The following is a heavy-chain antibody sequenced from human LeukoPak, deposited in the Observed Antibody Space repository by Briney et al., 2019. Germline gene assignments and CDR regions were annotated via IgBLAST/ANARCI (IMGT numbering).Heavy chain of an antibody. V-gene: IGHV3-30-3*01. CDR3: ASSEGLARHEARGGFDY. J-gene: IGHJ4*02. CDR1: GFTFSSYA. Sequence: GGSLRLSCAASGFTFSSYAMHWVRQAPGKGLEWVAVISYDGSNKYYADSVKGRFTISRDNSKNTLYLQMNSLRAEDTAVYYCASSEGLARHEARGGFDYWGQGTLVTVSS. CDR2: ISYDGSNK. D-gene: IGHD3-10*01.